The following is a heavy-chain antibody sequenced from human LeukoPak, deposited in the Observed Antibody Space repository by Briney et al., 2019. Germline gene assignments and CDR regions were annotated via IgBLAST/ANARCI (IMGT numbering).Heavy chain of an antibody. J-gene: IGHJ6*03. Sequence: SETLSLTCTVSGDPISSDSYYWTWIRQPAGKGLEWIGRIYTSGSTNYNPSLKSRATISLDTSRNQFSLRLSSVTAADTAVYYCARSRYCTTTTCYVGYIDVGGKGTTVTVSS. CDR3: ARSRYCTTTTCYVGYIDV. D-gene: IGHD2-2*01. CDR2: IYTSGST. V-gene: IGHV4-61*02. CDR1: GDPISSDSYY.